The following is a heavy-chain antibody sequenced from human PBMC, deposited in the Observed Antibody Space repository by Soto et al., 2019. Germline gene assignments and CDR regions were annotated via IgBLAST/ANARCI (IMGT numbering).Heavy chain of an antibody. J-gene: IGHJ4*02. Sequence: SETLSLTCTVSGGSITSSSYYWGWVRQPPGKGLEWIGNIYYSGSTYYNPSLKSRVTISVDTSKNQFSLKLSSVTAADTAVYYCARQLKVYYFDYWGQGTLVTVSS. V-gene: IGHV4-39*01. CDR3: ARQLKVYYFDY. CDR1: GGSITSSSYY. CDR2: IYYSGST.